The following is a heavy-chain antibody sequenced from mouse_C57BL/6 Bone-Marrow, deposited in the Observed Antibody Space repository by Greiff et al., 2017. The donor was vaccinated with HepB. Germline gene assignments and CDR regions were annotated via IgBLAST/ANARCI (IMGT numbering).Heavy chain of an antibody. CDR3: AREGVYYGCDWLAY. CDR1: GYTFTSYW. CDR2: IDPSDSYT. Sequence: QVQLQQPGAELVMPGASVKLSCKASGYTFTSYWMHWVKQRPGQGLEWIGEIDPSDSYTNYNQKFKGKSTLTVDKSSSTAYMQLSSLTSEDAAVYDCAREGVYYGCDWLAYWGQGTLVTVSA. D-gene: IGHD2-2*01. V-gene: IGHV1-69*01. J-gene: IGHJ3*01.